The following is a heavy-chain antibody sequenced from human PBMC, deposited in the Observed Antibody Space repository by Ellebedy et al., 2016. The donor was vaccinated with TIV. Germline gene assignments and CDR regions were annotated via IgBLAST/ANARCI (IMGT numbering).Heavy chain of an antibody. Sequence: ASVQVSCKASGYTFINSYIHWVRQAPGQGLEWLGWINHHNGCTNYALNFRGRVTMTTDMSINTAYMELSTLTFDDTAIYYCAKGLLRELLGFDSWGQGTLVAVSS. V-gene: IGHV1-2*02. CDR1: GYTFINSY. CDR2: INHHNGCT. D-gene: IGHD1-26*01. CDR3: AKGLLRELLGFDS. J-gene: IGHJ4*02.